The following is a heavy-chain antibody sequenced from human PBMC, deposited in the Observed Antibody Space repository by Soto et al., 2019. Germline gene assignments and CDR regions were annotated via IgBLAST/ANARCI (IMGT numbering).Heavy chain of an antibody. D-gene: IGHD2-8*01. CDR3: AGLYGKFDY. CDR2: INSDGSST. J-gene: IGHJ4*02. CDR1: GSTFSSYW. V-gene: IGHV3-74*01. Sequence: GGSLRLSCAASGSTFSSYWMHWVRQAPGRGLVWVSRINSDGSSTRYADSVKGRFTISRDNAKNTLYLQMNSLRGEDTAVYYCAGLYGKFDYGGKGAPVTVPS.